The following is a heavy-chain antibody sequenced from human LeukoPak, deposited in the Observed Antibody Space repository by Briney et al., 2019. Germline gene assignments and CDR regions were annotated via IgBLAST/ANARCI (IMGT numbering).Heavy chain of an antibody. D-gene: IGHD3-9*01. Sequence: GGSLRLSCAASGFAVSSNYMNWVRQAPGKGLEWVSVIYSGGNTYYADSVKGRFTFSRDISKNTLYLQMNSLGAEDTAVYYCARETSDLLTGYHRRFDYWGQGTLVTVSS. J-gene: IGHJ4*02. CDR1: GFAVSSNY. CDR2: IYSGGNT. V-gene: IGHV3-53*01. CDR3: ARETSDLLTGYHRRFDY.